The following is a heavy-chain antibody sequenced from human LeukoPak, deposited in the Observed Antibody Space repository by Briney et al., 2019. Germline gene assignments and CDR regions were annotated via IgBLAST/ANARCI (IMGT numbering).Heavy chain of an antibody. V-gene: IGHV3-23*01. J-gene: IGHJ4*02. D-gene: IGHD3-22*01. Sequence: GGSLRLSCAASGFTFSSYAMTWIRQAPGKGLEWVSGISGSGGSTYYVDSVKGRFTISRDNSKNTVYLQMNSLKAEDTAAYHCAKERGSSDYYYDYWGQGTLVTVSS. CDR2: ISGSGGST. CDR1: GFTFSSYA. CDR3: AKERGSSDYYYDY.